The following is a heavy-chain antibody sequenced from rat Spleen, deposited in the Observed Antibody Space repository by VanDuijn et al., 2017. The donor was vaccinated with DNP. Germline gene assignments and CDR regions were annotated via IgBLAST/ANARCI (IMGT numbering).Heavy chain of an antibody. CDR3: ARGNYFDY. J-gene: IGHJ2*01. V-gene: IGHV5-22*01. CDR2: ISYEGSRT. CDR1: GLTFSDYN. Sequence: EVQLVESGGGLVQPGRSLKLSCAASGLTFSDYNMAWVRQAPKKGLEWVATISYEGSRTYYRDSVKGRFTISRDNAKSTLYLQMNSLRSEDTATYYCARGNYFDYWGQGVMVTVSS.